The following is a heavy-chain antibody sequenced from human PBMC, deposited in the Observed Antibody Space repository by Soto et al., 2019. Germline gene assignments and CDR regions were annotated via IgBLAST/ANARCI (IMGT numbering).Heavy chain of an antibody. CDR1: GFTFSSYG. D-gene: IGHD2-2*01. CDR2: IWYDGSNK. V-gene: IGHV3-33*01. CDR3: ARDKGCSSTSCYVLEFQYYYMDV. J-gene: IGHJ6*03. Sequence: QVQLVESGGGVVQPGRSLRLSCAASGFTFSSYGMHWVRQAPGKGLEWVAVIWYDGSNKDYGDSVKGRFTISRDNSKNTLYLQMNSLRAEDTAVYYCARDKGCSSTSCYVLEFQYYYMDVWGKGTTVTVSS.